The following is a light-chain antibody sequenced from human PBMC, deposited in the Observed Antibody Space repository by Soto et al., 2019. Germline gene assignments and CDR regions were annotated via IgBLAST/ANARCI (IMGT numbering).Light chain of an antibody. J-gene: IGKJ5*01. CDR2: GAS. CDR3: HQYNNWPPIT. V-gene: IGKV3-15*01. Sequence: ETVMPRSPATLSVSPGERATLSCRASQSVKSDLAWYQQKPGQAPRLLIYGASTRATGIPARFSGSGSGTEFTLTISSLQSEDFAVYYCHQYNNWPPITFGQGTRLQIK. CDR1: QSVKSD.